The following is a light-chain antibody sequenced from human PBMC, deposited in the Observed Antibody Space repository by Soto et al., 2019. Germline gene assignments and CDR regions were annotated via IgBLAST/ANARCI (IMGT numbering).Light chain of an antibody. CDR2: DAS. Sequence: EIVLTQSPATLSLSPGERATLSCRASQSVTSDLAWYQQKPGQAPRLLIYDASKRATGVPARFSGSGSGTDFTLTLSSLEPEDFAVYYCQQRSDWPPLFGGGTKVEIK. CDR1: QSVTSD. V-gene: IGKV3-11*01. CDR3: QQRSDWPPL. J-gene: IGKJ4*01.